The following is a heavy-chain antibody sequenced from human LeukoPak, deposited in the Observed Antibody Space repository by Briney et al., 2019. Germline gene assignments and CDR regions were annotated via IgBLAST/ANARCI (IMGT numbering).Heavy chain of an antibody. CDR2: IIHSGGT. Sequence: KASETLSLTCAVYGGSFSGYYLSWIRQPPGKGLEWIGEIIHSGGTSYNPSLKSRVTISIDTSKNQFSLKLSSVTAADTAIYYCARHPYQPQGNWGQGTLVTVSS. J-gene: IGHJ4*02. CDR3: ARHPYQPQGN. CDR1: GGSFSGYY. D-gene: IGHD2-2*01. V-gene: IGHV4-34*12.